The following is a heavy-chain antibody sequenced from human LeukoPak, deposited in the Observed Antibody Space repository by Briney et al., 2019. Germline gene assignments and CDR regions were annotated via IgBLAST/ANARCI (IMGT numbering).Heavy chain of an antibody. CDR2: IYYSGST. V-gene: IGHV4-59*12. J-gene: IGHJ4*02. Sequence: SETLSLTCTVSGGSISSYYWSWIRQPPGKGLEWIGYIYYSGSTNYNPSLKSRVTISVDTSKNQFSLKLSSVTAADTAVYYCARGGGSKYCSGGSCPNPTRGPFDYWGQGTLVTVSS. CDR3: ARGGGSKYCSGGSCPNPTRGPFDY. D-gene: IGHD2-15*01. CDR1: GGSISSYY.